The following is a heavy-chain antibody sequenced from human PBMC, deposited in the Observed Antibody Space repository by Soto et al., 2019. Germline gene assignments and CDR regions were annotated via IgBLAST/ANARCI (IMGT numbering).Heavy chain of an antibody. CDR2: ISGSGVST. V-gene: IGHV3-23*01. D-gene: IGHD2-21*01. Sequence: PGGSLRLSCAASGFTFSSYAMSWVRQAPGKGLEWVSGISGSGVSTHYADSVKGRFTISRDNSKNTLYLQMNSLRAEDTAVYYCARLAVAFDYWGQGTLVTVSS. CDR3: ARLAVAFDY. J-gene: IGHJ4*02. CDR1: GFTFSSYA.